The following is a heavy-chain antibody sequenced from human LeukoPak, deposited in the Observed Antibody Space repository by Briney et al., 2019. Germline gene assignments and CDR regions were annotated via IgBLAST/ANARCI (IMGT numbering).Heavy chain of an antibody. V-gene: IGHV1-69*05. CDR2: IIPIFGTA. CDR3: ARGSSGHDHY. J-gene: IGHJ4*02. CDR1: GYTFTGYY. Sequence: ASVKVSCKASGYTFTGYYMHWVRQAPGQGLEWMGGIIPIFGTANYAQKFQGRVTITTDESTSTAYMELSSLRSEDTAVYYCARGSSGHDHYWGQGTLVTVSS. D-gene: IGHD6-19*01.